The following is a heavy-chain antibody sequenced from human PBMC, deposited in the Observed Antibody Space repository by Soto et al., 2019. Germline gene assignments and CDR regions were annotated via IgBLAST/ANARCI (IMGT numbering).Heavy chain of an antibody. CDR1: GFSLSTNT. Sequence: GGSLRLSCAASGFSLSTNTMHWVRQVPGKGLEWVASISNDGRRKYYADFVRGRFTISRDTANNILYLEMNSLRAEDTSLYYCARVATAMTYDFWGQGTQVTVSS. V-gene: IGHV3-30*04. CDR3: ARVATAMTYDF. J-gene: IGHJ4*02. CDR2: ISNDGRRK. D-gene: IGHD2-21*02.